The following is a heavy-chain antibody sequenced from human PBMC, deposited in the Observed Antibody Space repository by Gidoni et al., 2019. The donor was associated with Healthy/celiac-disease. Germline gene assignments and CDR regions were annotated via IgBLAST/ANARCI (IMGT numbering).Heavy chain of an antibody. CDR2: IIPIFGTA. V-gene: IGHV1-69*06. Sequence: QVQLVQSGAEVKKPGSSVTVSCKASGGTFSSYAISWVRQATGPGLEWMGGIIPIFGTAKYAQKFQGRVTITADKSTSTDYMGLGSLGAEDTAVYYCARGGITMRWFDPWGQGTLVTVSS. CDR3: ARGGITMRWFDP. D-gene: IGHD3-22*01. CDR1: GGTFSSYA. J-gene: IGHJ5*02.